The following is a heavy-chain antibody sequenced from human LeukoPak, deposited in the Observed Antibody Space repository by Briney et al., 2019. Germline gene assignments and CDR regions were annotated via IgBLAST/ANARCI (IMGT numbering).Heavy chain of an antibody. CDR1: GFTFSSYA. CDR3: ARAKGGIAVAGVWFDP. V-gene: IGHV3-30*04. Sequence: GGSLRLSCAASGFTFSSYAMHWVRQAPGKGLEWGAVISYDGSNKYYADSVKGRSTISRDNSKNTLYLQMNSLRAEDTAVYYCARAKGGIAVAGVWFDPWGQGTLVTVSS. J-gene: IGHJ5*02. D-gene: IGHD6-19*01. CDR2: ISYDGSNK.